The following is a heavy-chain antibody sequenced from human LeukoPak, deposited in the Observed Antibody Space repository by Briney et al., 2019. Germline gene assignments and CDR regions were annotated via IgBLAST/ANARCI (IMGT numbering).Heavy chain of an antibody. CDR3: AKKGGPGYSSSCSDY. CDR1: GFTFNNYA. J-gene: IGHJ4*02. Sequence: GGSLRLSCAASGFTFNNYAMSWVRQAPGKGLEWVSAISGSGGSTYYADSVKGRFTISRDNSKKTLYLQMNTLRAEDTAVYYCAKKGGPGYSSSCSDYWGQGTLVTVSS. V-gene: IGHV3-23*01. D-gene: IGHD6-6*01. CDR2: ISGSGGST.